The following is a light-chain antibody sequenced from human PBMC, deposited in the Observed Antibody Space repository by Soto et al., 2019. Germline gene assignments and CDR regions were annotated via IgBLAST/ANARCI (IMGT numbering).Light chain of an antibody. CDR3: CSYAGSSTYV. CDR1: SSDVGSYNL. Sequence: QSVLAQPASVSGSPGQSITISCTGTSSDVGSYNLVSCYQQHPGKAPKLMIYEVNKRPSGVSSRFSGSKSGNTASLTISGLQAEDEVDYYCCSYAGSSTYVFGAGTKVTVL. J-gene: IGLJ1*01. V-gene: IGLV2-23*02. CDR2: EVN.